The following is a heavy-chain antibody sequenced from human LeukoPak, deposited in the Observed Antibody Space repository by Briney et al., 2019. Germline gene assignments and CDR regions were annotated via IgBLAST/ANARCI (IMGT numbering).Heavy chain of an antibody. CDR2: ISAYNGNT. CDR1: GYTFTSYG. D-gene: IGHD3-22*01. V-gene: IGHV1-18*01. CDR3: AREATRDYYDSSGYFDY. Sequence: ASVKVSCKASGYTFTSYGISWVRQAPGQGLEWMGWISAYNGNTNYAQKLQGRVTMTTDTSTSTAYMELRSLRSDDTAVYYCAREATRDYYDSSGYFDYWGQGTLVTVS. J-gene: IGHJ4*02.